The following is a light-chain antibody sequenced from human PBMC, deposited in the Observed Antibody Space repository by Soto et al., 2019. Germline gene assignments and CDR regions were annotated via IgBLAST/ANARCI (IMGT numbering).Light chain of an antibody. CDR1: QSISSW. V-gene: IGKV1-5*03. CDR3: QQRSNWIT. CDR2: KAS. J-gene: IGKJ5*01. Sequence: DIQMTQCPSTGSASVGDIFTITWLSSQSISSWLAWYQQKPGKAPKLLIYKASTLKSGVPSRFRGSGSGTEFTLTISSLQPDDFAIYYCQQRSNWITFGQGTRLETK.